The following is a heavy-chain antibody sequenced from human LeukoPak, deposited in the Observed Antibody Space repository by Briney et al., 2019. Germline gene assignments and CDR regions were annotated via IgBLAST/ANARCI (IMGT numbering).Heavy chain of an antibody. CDR1: GGSISSYY. CDR3: ARTDYGSGSSIDY. Sequence: PSETLSLTCTVSGGSISSYYWSWIRQPPGKGLEWIGYIYYSGSTNYNPSLTSRVTISVDTSKNQFALKLSSVTAADTAVYYCARTDYGSGSSIDYWGQGTLVTVSS. V-gene: IGHV4-59*01. J-gene: IGHJ4*02. CDR2: IYYSGST. D-gene: IGHD3-10*01.